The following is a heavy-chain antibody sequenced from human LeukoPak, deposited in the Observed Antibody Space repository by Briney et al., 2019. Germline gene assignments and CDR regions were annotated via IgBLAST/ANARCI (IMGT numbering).Heavy chain of an antibody. J-gene: IGHJ4*02. CDR2: IWSDGTNK. D-gene: IGHD4-11*01. Sequence: GGSLRLSCAASGFTFTSYGMHWVRQAPGKGLEWVAVIWSDGTNKYYADSVKGRFAISRDDSKNMVYLQMSSLRVEDTAVYYCAKDIERGFDYTNSLDYWGQGTLVTVSS. CDR1: GFTFTSYG. V-gene: IGHV3-33*06. CDR3: AKDIERGFDYTNSLDY.